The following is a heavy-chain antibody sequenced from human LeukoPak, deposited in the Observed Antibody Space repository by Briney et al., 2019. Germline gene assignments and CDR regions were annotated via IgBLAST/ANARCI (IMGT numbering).Heavy chain of an antibody. CDR2: LSGSGGTT. V-gene: IGHV3-23*01. CDR1: GFTFSTYA. CDR3: AKGAPYYYGMDV. D-gene: IGHD3-16*01. Sequence: QSGESLRLSCAASGFTFSTYAMSWVRQGPGKGLEWVSALSGSGGTTYYADSVKGRFTISRDNSKNTLYLQMNSLRVEDTAVYYCAKGAPYYYGMDVWGQGTTVTVSS. J-gene: IGHJ6*02.